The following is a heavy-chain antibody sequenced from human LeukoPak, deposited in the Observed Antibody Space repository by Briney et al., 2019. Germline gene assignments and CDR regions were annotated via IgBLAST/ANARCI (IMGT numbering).Heavy chain of an antibody. CDR2: ISSSSSSTV. CDR1: GFTFSSYN. Sequence: GGSLRLSCVASGFTFSSYNMNWVRQAPGKGLEWVSYISSSSSSTVYYADSVKGRFTISRENARSSLYLEMNNLRAGDTAVYYCARSGGYGDFSWGQGTLVTVSS. V-gene: IGHV3-48*01. CDR3: ARSGGYGDFS. J-gene: IGHJ4*02. D-gene: IGHD4-17*01.